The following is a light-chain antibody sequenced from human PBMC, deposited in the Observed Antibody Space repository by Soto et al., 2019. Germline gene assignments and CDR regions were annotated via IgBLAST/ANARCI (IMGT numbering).Light chain of an antibody. Sequence: DIQSTQSPSTLSASVLDRVTITFRASQSISSWLAWYQQKPGKAPNLLIYDASSLKSGVPSRFSGSGSGTEFTLTISSLQPDDFATYYCQQYNSYSTFGQGTKVDIK. CDR3: QQYNSYST. J-gene: IGKJ1*01. CDR1: QSISSW. V-gene: IGKV1-5*01. CDR2: DAS.